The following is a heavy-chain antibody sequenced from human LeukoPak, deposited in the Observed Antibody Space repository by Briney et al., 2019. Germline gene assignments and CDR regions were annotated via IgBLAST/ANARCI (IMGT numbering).Heavy chain of an antibody. V-gene: IGHV3-66*01. J-gene: IGHJ4*02. CDR3: ARDPYNRDGGLGY. Sequence: GGSLRLSCAASGFTVSTNYMSWVRQAPGKGLEWVSLIYRGGSTYYADSVKGRFTLSRDNFKNTLCLQMNSLRAEDTAVYFCARDPYNRDGGLGYWGQGALVTVSS. D-gene: IGHD1-1*01. CDR2: IYRGGST. CDR1: GFTVSTNY.